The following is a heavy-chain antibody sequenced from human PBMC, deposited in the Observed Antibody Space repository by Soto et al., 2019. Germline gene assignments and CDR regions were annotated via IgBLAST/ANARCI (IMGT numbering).Heavy chain of an antibody. CDR3: ARHTVVPAAPHVGTYYYMDV. J-gene: IGHJ6*03. CDR2: IYYSGST. D-gene: IGHD2-2*01. CDR1: GGSISSSSYY. Sequence: TSETLSLTCTVSGGSISSSSYYWGWIRQPPGKGLEWIGSIYYSGSTYYNPSLKSRVTISVDTSKNQFSLKLSSVTAADTAVYYCARHTVVPAAPHVGTYYYMDVWGKGTTVTVSS. V-gene: IGHV4-39*01.